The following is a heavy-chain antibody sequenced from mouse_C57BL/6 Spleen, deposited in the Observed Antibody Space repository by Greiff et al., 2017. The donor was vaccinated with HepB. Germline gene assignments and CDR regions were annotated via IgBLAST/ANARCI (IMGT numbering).Heavy chain of an antibody. V-gene: IGHV1-22*01. D-gene: IGHD3-1*01. Sequence: DVKLQESGPELVKPGASVKMSCKASGYTFTDYNMHWVKQSHGKSLEWIGDINPNNGGTSYNQKFKGKATLTVNKSSSTAYMELRSLTSEESAVYYCARKGALFRDYFDYWGQGTTLTVSS. J-gene: IGHJ2*01. CDR1: GYTFTDYN. CDR2: INPNNGGT. CDR3: ARKGALFRDYFDY.